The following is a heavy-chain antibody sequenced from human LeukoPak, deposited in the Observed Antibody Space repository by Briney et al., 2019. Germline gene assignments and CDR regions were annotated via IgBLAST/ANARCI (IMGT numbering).Heavy chain of an antibody. V-gene: IGHV3-33*01. J-gene: IGHJ4*02. CDR3: ARVGGESNSFDY. CDR1: GFTFSGYG. Sequence: GGSLRLSCAASGFTFSGYGMHWVRQAPGKGLEWVAVIWYDGSNKYYADSVKGRFTISRDNSKNTLYLQMNSLRAEDTAVYYCARVGGESNSFDYWGQGTLVTVSS. CDR2: IWYDGSNK. D-gene: IGHD3-10*01.